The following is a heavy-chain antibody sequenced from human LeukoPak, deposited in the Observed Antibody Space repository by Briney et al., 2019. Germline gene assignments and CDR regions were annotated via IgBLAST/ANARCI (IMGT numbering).Heavy chain of an antibody. J-gene: IGHJ3*02. D-gene: IGHD3-10*01. CDR2: INHSGST. V-gene: IGHV4-34*01. CDR3: ARRGGYYYGSGRHAFDI. Sequence: SETMSLTCAVYGGSFSGYYWSWIRQLSGKGLDWMGEINHSGSTNYNPSLKSRVTISVDTSKNQFSLKLSSVTAADTAVYYCARRGGYYYGSGRHAFDIWGQGTMVTVSS. CDR1: GGSFSGYY.